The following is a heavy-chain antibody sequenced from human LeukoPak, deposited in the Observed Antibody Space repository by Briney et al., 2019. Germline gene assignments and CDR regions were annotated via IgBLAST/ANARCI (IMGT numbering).Heavy chain of an antibody. CDR3: ARTPSKHYYDY. CDR2: IYYNGGT. CDR1: DGSISSGAYY. V-gene: IGHV4-31*03. J-gene: IGHJ4*01. Sequence: SETLSLTCTVSDGSISSGAYYWSWIRQHPGKGLEWIGYIYYNGGTYSNPSLESRIIISVDTSKNQFSLKLRSVTAADTAVYYCARTPSKHYYDYWGQGTLVTVSS.